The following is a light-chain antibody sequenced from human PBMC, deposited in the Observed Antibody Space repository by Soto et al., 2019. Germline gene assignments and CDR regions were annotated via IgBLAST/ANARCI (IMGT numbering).Light chain of an antibody. Sequence: QSALTQPASVSGSPGQSITISCTGTSSDVGDYNHVSWYQQHPDKAPKVIIYDVSNRPSGVSDRFSGSKSGNTASLTISGLLAEDEADYYCSSYTSSSTLYVVFGGGTKLTVL. CDR2: DVS. J-gene: IGLJ2*01. V-gene: IGLV2-14*03. CDR1: SSDVGDYNH. CDR3: SSYTSSSTLYVV.